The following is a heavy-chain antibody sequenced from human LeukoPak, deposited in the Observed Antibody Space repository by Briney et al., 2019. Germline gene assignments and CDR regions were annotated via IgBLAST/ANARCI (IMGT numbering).Heavy chain of an antibody. CDR2: IYHSGST. Sequence: PSETLSLTCAVSGYSISSGYYWGWIRQPPGKGLEWIGSIYHSGSTYYNPSLKSRVTISVDASKNQFSLKLSSVTAADTAVYYCARSTDYWGQGTLVTVSS. J-gene: IGHJ4*02. CDR3: ARSTDY. CDR1: GYSISSGYY. V-gene: IGHV4-38-2*01. D-gene: IGHD2-2*01.